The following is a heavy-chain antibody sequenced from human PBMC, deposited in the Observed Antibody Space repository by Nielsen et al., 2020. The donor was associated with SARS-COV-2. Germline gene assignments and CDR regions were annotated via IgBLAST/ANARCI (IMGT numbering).Heavy chain of an antibody. Sequence: GESLKISCAASGFTFSSYWMSWVRQAPGKGLEWVANIKQDGSEKYYVDSVKGRFTISRDNSKNSLYLQMNSLRTEDTALYYCAKVDGYCSGGSCYGDYYYYGMDVWGQGTTVTVSS. J-gene: IGHJ6*02. CDR1: GFTFSSYW. D-gene: IGHD2-15*01. CDR2: IKQDGSEK. CDR3: AKVDGYCSGGSCYGDYYYYGMDV. V-gene: IGHV3-7*03.